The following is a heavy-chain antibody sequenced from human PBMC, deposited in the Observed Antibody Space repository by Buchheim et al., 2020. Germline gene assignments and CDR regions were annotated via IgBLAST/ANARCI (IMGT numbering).Heavy chain of an antibody. Sequence: EVQLVESGGGLVKPGGSLRLSCAASGFTFSNAWMSWVRQAPGKGLEWVGRIKSKTDGGTTEYAAPVKGRFSIPRDEPKNTLYLQMNSLKTEDTAVYYCTTTPTYYDILTGYSFDYWGQGTL. CDR1: GFTFSNAW. D-gene: IGHD3-9*01. CDR2: IKSKTDGGTT. V-gene: IGHV3-15*01. J-gene: IGHJ4*02. CDR3: TTTPTYYDILTGYSFDY.